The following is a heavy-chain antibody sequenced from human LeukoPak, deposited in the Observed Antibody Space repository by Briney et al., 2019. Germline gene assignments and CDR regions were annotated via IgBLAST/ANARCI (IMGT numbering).Heavy chain of an antibody. Sequence: GGSLRLSCVFSGFTFRNHGMNWVRQAPGKGLEWVSYISSSGSTIYYADSVKGRFTISRDNAKNSLYLQMNSLRAEDTAVYYCAELGITMIGGVWGKGTTVTISS. CDR1: GFTFRNHG. J-gene: IGHJ6*04. V-gene: IGHV3-48*04. CDR3: AELGITMIGGV. D-gene: IGHD3-10*02. CDR2: ISSSGSTI.